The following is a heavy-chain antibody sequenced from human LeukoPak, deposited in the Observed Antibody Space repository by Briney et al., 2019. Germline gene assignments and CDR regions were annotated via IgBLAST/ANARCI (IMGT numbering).Heavy chain of an antibody. CDR2: IYHSRST. Sequence: SETLSLTCTVSGYSISSGYYWGWIRPPPGKGLEWIGSIYHSRSTYYNPSLKSRVTISVDTSKNQYSLKLSSVTAADTAVYYCARVPTVVISKGLDYWGQGTLVTVSS. CDR3: ARVPTVVISKGLDY. J-gene: IGHJ4*02. CDR1: GYSISSGYY. V-gene: IGHV4-38-2*02. D-gene: IGHD4-23*01.